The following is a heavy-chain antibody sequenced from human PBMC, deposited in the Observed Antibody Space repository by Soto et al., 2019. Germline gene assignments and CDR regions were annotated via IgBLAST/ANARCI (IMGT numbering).Heavy chain of an antibody. J-gene: IGHJ4*02. Sequence: PGESLKISCXGSGYSFSSYWITWVRQKPGEALEWLGRISPSDSYTDYSPTFQGHVSISTDKYTNTVYLEWSSLKASDTAMYYCARRIYNGYEIFDYWGQGTRVTVSS. CDR1: GYSFSSYW. D-gene: IGHD5-12*01. V-gene: IGHV5-10-1*01. CDR3: ARRIYNGYEIFDY. CDR2: ISPSDSYT.